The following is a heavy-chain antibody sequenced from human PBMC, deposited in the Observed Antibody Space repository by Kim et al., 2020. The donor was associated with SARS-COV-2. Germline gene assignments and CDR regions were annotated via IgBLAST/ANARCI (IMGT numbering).Heavy chain of an antibody. CDR1: GFTFSSYA. CDR3: AKAVPSYYDILTGYYPYPPEIDY. J-gene: IGHJ4*02. Sequence: GGSLRLSCAASGFTFSSYAMSWVRQAPGKGLEWVSAISGSGGSTYYADSVKGRFTISRDNSKNTLYLQMNSLRAEDTAVYYCAKAVPSYYDILTGYYPYPPEIDYWGQGTLVTVSS. CDR2: ISGSGGST. D-gene: IGHD3-9*01. V-gene: IGHV3-23*01.